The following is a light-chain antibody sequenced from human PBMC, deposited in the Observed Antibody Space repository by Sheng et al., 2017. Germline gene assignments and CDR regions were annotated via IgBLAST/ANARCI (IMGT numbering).Light chain of an antibody. J-gene: IGKJ1*01. Sequence: ETVMTQSPATLSVSPGERATLSCRASQSVASNLAWYQHKPGQAPRLLMYDASSRATGIPDRFSGSGSETDFTLTITRLEPEDFAVYYCQQYDTSPTFGQGTKVEF. CDR1: QSVASN. CDR2: DAS. V-gene: IGKV3-20*01. CDR3: QQYDTSPT.